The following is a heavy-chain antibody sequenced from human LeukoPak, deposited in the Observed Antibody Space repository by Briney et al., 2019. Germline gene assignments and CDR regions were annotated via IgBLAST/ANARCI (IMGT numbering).Heavy chain of an antibody. J-gene: IGHJ4*02. CDR2: INPSGGST. CDR1: GYTFTSYY. D-gene: IGHD2-15*01. CDR3: ARAWAPKPGWLDY. V-gene: IGHV1-46*01. Sequence: ASVKFSCKASGYTFTSYYMHWVRQAPGQGLEWIGIINPSGGSTSYAQKFQGRVTMTRDTSTSTVYMELSSLRSEDTAVYYCARAWAPKPGWLDYWGQGTLVTVSS.